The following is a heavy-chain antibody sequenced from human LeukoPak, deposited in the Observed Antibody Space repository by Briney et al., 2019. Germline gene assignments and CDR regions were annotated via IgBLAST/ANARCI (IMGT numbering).Heavy chain of an antibody. Sequence: PSGTLSLTCAVSGVSISSSNCWSWVRQPPGKGLEWVSSISISSNYIYYTYSVKGRFTISRDNAKNSLYLQMNSLRAEDTAVYYCARGSRFGVVERDAFDIWGQGTMVTVSS. V-gene: IGHV3-21*01. CDR3: ARGSRFGVVERDAFDI. J-gene: IGHJ3*02. D-gene: IGHD3-3*01. CDR1: GVSISSSN. CDR2: ISISSNYI.